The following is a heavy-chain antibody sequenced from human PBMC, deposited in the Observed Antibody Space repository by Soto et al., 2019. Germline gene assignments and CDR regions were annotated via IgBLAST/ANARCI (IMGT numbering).Heavy chain of an antibody. V-gene: IGHV1-69*13. Sequence: SVKVSCKASGGTFSSYAISWVRQAPGQGLEWMGGIIPIFGTANYAQKFQGRVTITADESTSTAYMELSSLRSEDTAVYYCARVLRLPPYYDILSGLYGMDVWGQGTTVSVSS. J-gene: IGHJ6*02. CDR2: IIPIFGTA. D-gene: IGHD3-9*01. CDR3: ARVLRLPPYYDILSGLYGMDV. CDR1: GGTFSSYA.